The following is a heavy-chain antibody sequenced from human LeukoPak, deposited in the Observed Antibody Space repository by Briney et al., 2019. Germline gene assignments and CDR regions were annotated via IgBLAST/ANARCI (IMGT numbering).Heavy chain of an antibody. D-gene: IGHD2-15*01. CDR3: ARGPYCSGGSCSDDAFDI. Sequence: SETLSLTCTVSGGSISSYYWSWIRQPPGKGLEWIGYIYYSGSTYYNPSLKSRVTISVDTSKNQFSLKLSSVTAADTAVYYCARGPYCSGGSCSDDAFDIWGQGTMVTVSS. CDR1: GGSISSYY. J-gene: IGHJ3*02. CDR2: IYYSGST. V-gene: IGHV4-59*08.